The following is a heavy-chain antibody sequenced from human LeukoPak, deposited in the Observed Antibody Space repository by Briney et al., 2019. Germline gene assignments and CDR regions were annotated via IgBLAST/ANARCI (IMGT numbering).Heavy chain of an antibody. V-gene: IGHV3-74*01. D-gene: IGHD3-10*01. Sequence: GGSLRLSCVASGFTFSNHWLHWVRQGPGKGLVWVSRINGDGTSTIYADSVKGRFTISRDNAKSTMYLQMNSLRAEDTAVYYCAKGRFGELLGYFDYWGQGTLVTVSS. CDR1: GFTFSNHW. CDR3: AKGRFGELLGYFDY. J-gene: IGHJ4*02. CDR2: INGDGTST.